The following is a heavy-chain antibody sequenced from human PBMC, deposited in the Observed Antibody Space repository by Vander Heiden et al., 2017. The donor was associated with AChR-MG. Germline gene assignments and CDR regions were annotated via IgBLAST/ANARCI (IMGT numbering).Heavy chain of an antibody. D-gene: IGHD3-10*01. CDR3: ARDDHGSGRPPYYYYYGMDV. V-gene: IGHV3-30-3*01. J-gene: IGHJ6*02. CDR1: GFTFSSYA. Sequence: QVQLVESGGGVVQPGRSLRLSCAASGFTFSSYAMHWVRQAPGKGLEWVAVISYDGSNKYYADSMKGRFTISRDNSKNTLYLQMNSLRAEDTAVYYCARDDHGSGRPPYYYYYGMDVWGQGTTVTVSS. CDR2: ISYDGSNK.